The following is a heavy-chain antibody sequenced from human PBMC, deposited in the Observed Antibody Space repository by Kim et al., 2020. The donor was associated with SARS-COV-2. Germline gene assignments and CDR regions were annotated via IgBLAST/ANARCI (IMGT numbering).Heavy chain of an antibody. V-gene: IGHV5-51*01. CDR1: GYSITSYW. J-gene: IGHJ5*02. CDR3: VRHSGVRPTAYTDS. D-gene: IGHD1-26*01. Sequence: GESLKISCKASGYSITSYWIGWVRQMPGQGLEWMGIIYPGDSESRYSPSFQGQVTFAADKSISTAYLQWNSLKASDTAMYYCVRHSGVRPTAYTDSWGQGTLVTVSS. CDR2: IYPGDSES.